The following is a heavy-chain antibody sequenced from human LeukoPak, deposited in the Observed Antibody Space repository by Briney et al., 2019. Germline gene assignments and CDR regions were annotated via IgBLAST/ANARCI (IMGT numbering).Heavy chain of an antibody. CDR1: GYTFTDYY. V-gene: IGHV1-2*02. CDR3: ASLAASGTSWFDP. D-gene: IGHD6-13*01. CDR2: FNPNSGGT. Sequence: ASVKVSCKASGYTFTDYYMHWVRQAPGQGLEWMGWFNPNSGGTNYAQKFQGRVTMTRDTSISTAYMELSRLRSDDTAVYYCASLAASGTSWFDPWGQGTLVTVSS. J-gene: IGHJ5*02.